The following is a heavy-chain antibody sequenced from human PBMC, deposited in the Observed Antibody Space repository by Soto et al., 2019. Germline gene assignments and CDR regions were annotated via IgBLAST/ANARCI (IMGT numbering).Heavy chain of an antibody. D-gene: IGHD3-10*01. V-gene: IGHV1-18*01. J-gene: IGHJ6*02. CDR2: ISAYNGNT. CDR3: GRGPGARPRDYYYYYGMDV. CDR1: GYTFTSYG. Sequence: ASVKVSCKASGYTFTSYGISWVRQAPGQGLEWMGWISAYNGNTNYAQKLQGRVTMTTDTSTSTAYMELRSLRAEDTAVYYCGRGPGARPRDYYYYYGMDVWGQGTTVTVSS.